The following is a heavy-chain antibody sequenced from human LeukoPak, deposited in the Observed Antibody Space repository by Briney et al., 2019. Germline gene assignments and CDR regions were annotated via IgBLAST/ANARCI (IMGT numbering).Heavy chain of an antibody. CDR1: GYTLTELS. CDR3: ARGNRKIAVDI. D-gene: IGHD6-19*01. J-gene: IGHJ4*02. V-gene: IGHV7-4-1*02. Sequence: ASVKVSCKVSGYTLTELSMHWVRQAPGQGLEWMGWINTNTGNPTYAQGFTGRFVFSLDTSVSTAYLQINSLKAEDTAVYYCARGNRKIAVDIWGQGTLVTVSS. CDR2: INTNTGNP.